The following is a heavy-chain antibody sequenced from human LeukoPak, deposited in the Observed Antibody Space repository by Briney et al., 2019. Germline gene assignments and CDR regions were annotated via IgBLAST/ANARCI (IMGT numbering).Heavy chain of an antibody. CDR1: GFIFSSYA. D-gene: IGHD4-17*01. V-gene: IGHV3-33*01. Sequence: GGSLRLSCAASGFIFSSYAIHWVRQAPGKGLEWVAFIWYDGSTKYYADSVKGRFTFSRDNSKNTLYLQMNSLRAEDTGVYYCARDHGDYYYLAYWGQGTLVTVSS. CDR3: ARDHGDYYYLAY. CDR2: IWYDGSTK. J-gene: IGHJ4*02.